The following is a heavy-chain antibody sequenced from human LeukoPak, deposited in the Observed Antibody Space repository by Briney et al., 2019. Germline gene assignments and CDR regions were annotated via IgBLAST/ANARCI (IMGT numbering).Heavy chain of an antibody. Sequence: GRSLRLSCAASGFTFSSYGMRWVRQAPGKGLEWVAVIWYVGSNKYYADSVKGRFTISRDNSKNTLYLQMNSLRAEDTAVYYCARIGSSGWLSWSAFDIWGQGTMVTVSS. V-gene: IGHV3-33*01. CDR1: GFTFSSYG. CDR2: IWYVGSNK. D-gene: IGHD6-19*01. J-gene: IGHJ3*02. CDR3: ARIGSSGWLSWSAFDI.